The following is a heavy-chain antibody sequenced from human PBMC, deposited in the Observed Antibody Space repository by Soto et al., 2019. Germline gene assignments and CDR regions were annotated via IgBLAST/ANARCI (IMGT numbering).Heavy chain of an antibody. CDR2: ISHLEST. J-gene: IGHJ4*02. Sequence: SETLSLTCTVSGASISYGGFSWSWIRQSPGKGLEWIGYISHLESTYFHPSFKSRLTMSIDRTRNQFSLKLSSVTAADMAVYYCARGGGYDSFDYWGQGVLVTVSS. V-gene: IGHV4-30-2*06. CDR3: ARGGGYDSFDY. D-gene: IGHD5-12*01. CDR1: GASISYGGFS.